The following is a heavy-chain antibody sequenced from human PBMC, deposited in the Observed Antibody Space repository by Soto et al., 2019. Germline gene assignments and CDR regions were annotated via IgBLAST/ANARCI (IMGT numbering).Heavy chain of an antibody. CDR2: IKQDGSEK. J-gene: IGHJ3*02. CDR1: GFTFSSYW. Sequence: GGSLRLSCAASGFTFSSYWMSWVRQAPGKGLEWVANIKQDGSEKYYVDSVKGRFTISRDNAKNSLYLQMNSLRAEDTAVYYCARDVVPNSSGWYGAFDIWGQGTMVTVSS. CDR3: ARDVVPNSSGWYGAFDI. V-gene: IGHV3-7*01. D-gene: IGHD6-19*01.